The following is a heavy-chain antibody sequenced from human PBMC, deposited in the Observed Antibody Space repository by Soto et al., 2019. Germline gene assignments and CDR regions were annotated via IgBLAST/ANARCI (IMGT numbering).Heavy chain of an antibody. CDR2: IRSKANSYAT. Sequence: EVQLVESGGGLVQPGGSLKLSCAAPGFTFSGSAMHWVRQASGKGLEWVGRIRSKANSYATAYAASVKGRFTISRDDSKNTAYLQMNSLKTEDTAVYYCTRRGGTTFDYWGQGTLVTVSS. D-gene: IGHD1-7*01. CDR1: GFTFSGSA. CDR3: TRRGGTTFDY. V-gene: IGHV3-73*02. J-gene: IGHJ4*02.